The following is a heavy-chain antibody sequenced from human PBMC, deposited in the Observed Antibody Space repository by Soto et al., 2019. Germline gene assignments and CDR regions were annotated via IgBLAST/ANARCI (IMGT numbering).Heavy chain of an antibody. J-gene: IGHJ3*02. CDR2: IIPIFGTA. CDR1: GGTFSSYA. CDR3: ARDSQYYDILTGQTEDPFDI. V-gene: IGHV1-69*13. Sequence: ASVKVSCKASGGTFSSYAISWVRQAPGQGLEWMGGIIPIFGTANYAQKFQGRVTITADESTSTGYMELSSLRSEDTAVYCCARDSQYYDILTGQTEDPFDIWGKGTMVTVSS. D-gene: IGHD3-9*01.